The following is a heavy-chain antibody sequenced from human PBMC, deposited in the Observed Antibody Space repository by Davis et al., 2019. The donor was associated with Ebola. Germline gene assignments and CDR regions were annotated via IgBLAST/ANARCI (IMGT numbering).Heavy chain of an antibody. D-gene: IGHD7-27*01. J-gene: IGHJ4*02. CDR3: ATDRNWDFDY. CDR2: VSYDGRNE. V-gene: IGHV3-30*04. Sequence: PGGSLRLSCAASGFTFSSYAMHWVRQAPGKGLEWVAVVSYDGRNEYYADSVKGRFTISRDNAKNSLYLQMNSLRDEDTAVYYCATDRNWDFDYWGQGTLVTVSS. CDR1: GFTFSSYA.